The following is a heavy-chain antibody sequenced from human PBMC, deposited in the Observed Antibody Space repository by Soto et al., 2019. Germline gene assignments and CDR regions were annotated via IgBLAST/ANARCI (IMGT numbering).Heavy chain of an antibody. J-gene: IGHJ4*02. D-gene: IGHD3-22*01. CDR1: GGSISSSSYY. V-gene: IGHV4-39*01. Sequence: SETLSLTCTVSGGSISSSSYYWGWIRQPPGKGLEWIGSIYYSGSTYYNPSLKSRVTISVDTSKNQFSLKLSSVTAADTAVYYCARQPTYYYDSSGYYPTYFDYWGQGTLVTVSS. CDR2: IYYSGST. CDR3: ARQPTYYYDSSGYYPTYFDY.